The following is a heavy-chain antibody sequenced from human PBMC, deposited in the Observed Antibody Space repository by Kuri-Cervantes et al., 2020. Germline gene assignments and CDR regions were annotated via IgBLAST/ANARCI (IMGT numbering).Heavy chain of an antibody. CDR3: ARVAQTVYDTDYYYYYYMDV. J-gene: IGHJ6*03. CDR1: GGSISSNDYY. D-gene: IGHD5/OR15-5a*01. V-gene: IGHV4-61*08. Sequence: SETLSLTCTVSGGSISSNDYYWSWIRQPPGKGLEWIGYIYWSGSTNYNPSLKSRVTISVDTSKDRFSLELNSVTAADTPMYYCARVAQTVYDTDYYYYYYMDVWGKGTTVTVSS. CDR2: IYWSGST.